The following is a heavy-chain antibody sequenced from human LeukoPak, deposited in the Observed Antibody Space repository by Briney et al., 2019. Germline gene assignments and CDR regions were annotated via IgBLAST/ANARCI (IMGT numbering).Heavy chain of an antibody. CDR1: GGSISRYY. D-gene: IGHD5-12*01. CDR2: IYYTGDT. CDR3: ARDRGYSGYDYYGMDV. V-gene: IGHV4-59*01. J-gene: IGHJ6*02. Sequence: SETLSLTCTVSGGSISRYYWNWIRQPPGKGLEWIGYIYYTGDTNYTPSLKSRVTISVDTSKTQFSLKLTSVTAADTAVYYCARDRGYSGYDYYGMDVWGQGTTVAVSS.